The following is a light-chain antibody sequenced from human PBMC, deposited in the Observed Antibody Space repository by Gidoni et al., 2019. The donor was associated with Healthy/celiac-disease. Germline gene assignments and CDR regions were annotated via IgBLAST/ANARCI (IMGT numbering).Light chain of an antibody. Sequence: DIVLTQSADSLAVSLGERATINCKSSQSILFNFNTKNYLAWYQQKPRQPPKLLIYWASIRESGVPDRFSGTGSGSDFTLTINSLQAEDVAVYYCQQYYTTPFTFGQGTKVEIK. CDR1: QSILFNFNTKNY. J-gene: IGKJ2*01. CDR2: WAS. V-gene: IGKV4-1*01. CDR3: QQYYTTPFT.